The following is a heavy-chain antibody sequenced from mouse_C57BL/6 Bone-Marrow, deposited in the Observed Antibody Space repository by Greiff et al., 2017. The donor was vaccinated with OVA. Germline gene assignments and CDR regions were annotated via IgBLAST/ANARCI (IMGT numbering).Heavy chain of an antibody. J-gene: IGHJ1*03. D-gene: IGHD1-1*01. V-gene: IGHV6-3*01. CDR3: TGPITTVDPYWYFDV. Sequence: EVKLMESGGGLVQPGGSMKLSCVASGFTFSNYWMNWVRQSPEKGLEWVAQIRLKSDNYATHYAESVKGRFTISRDDSKSSVYLQMNNLRAEDTGIYYCTGPITTVDPYWYFDVWGTGTTVTVSS. CDR1: GFTFSNYW. CDR2: IRLKSDNYAT.